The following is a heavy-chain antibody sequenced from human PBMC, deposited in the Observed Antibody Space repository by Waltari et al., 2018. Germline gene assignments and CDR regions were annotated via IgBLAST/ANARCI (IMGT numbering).Heavy chain of an antibody. J-gene: IGHJ4*02. D-gene: IGHD4-17*01. CDR1: GFTFDGYT. CDR2: ITWDGGTT. Sequence: EVQLVESGGVVVQPGGSLRLSCAASGFTFDGYTMHWVRQAPGKGLEWVSLITWDGGTTYYADSVKGRFTISRDNSKNSLYLQMNSLRTEDTALYYCARDTGLYGDYDLAYWSQGTLVTVSS. V-gene: IGHV3-43*01. CDR3: ARDTGLYGDYDLAY.